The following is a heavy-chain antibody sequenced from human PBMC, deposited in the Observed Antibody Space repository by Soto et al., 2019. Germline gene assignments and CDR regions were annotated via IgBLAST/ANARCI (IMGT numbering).Heavy chain of an antibody. J-gene: IGHJ4*02. D-gene: IGHD6-6*01. CDR2: IYYSGNI. V-gene: IGHV4-31*03. CDR3: ASGRYSNSPAIDY. CDR1: GGSIGSGAYS. Sequence: QVQLQESGPGLVKPSQTMSLTCTVSGGSIGSGAYSWTWIRQHPGKGLEWIGHIYYSGNIYYNPSLKSRVTISVDTSQNQFSLKLTSVTAADTAVYYCASGRYSNSPAIDYWGQGTLVTVSS.